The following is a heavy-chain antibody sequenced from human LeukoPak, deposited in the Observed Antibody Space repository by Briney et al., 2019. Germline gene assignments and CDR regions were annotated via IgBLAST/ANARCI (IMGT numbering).Heavy chain of an antibody. V-gene: IGHV4-39*01. CDR2: IYYSGST. Sequence: PSETLSLTCTVSGGSISSSSYYWGWIRQPPGKGLEWIGSIYYSGSTYYNPSLKSRVTISVDTSKNQFSLKLSSVTAADTAVYYCVGVIDWFDPWGQGTLVTVSS. CDR3: VGVIDWFDP. D-gene: IGHD3-16*02. CDR1: GGSISSSSYY. J-gene: IGHJ5*02.